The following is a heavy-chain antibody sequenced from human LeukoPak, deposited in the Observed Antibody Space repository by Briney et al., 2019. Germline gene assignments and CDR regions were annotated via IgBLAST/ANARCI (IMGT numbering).Heavy chain of an antibody. CDR3: ARSTVKPRSGFDY. D-gene: IGHD4-17*01. Sequence: ASVKVSCKASGYTFTGYYMHWVRQAPGQGLEWMGWINPNSGGTNYAQKFQGRVTMTRDTSISTAYMELSRLRPDDTAVYYCARSTVKPRSGFDYWGQGTLVTVSS. CDR2: INPNSGGT. CDR1: GYTFTGYY. V-gene: IGHV1-2*02. J-gene: IGHJ4*02.